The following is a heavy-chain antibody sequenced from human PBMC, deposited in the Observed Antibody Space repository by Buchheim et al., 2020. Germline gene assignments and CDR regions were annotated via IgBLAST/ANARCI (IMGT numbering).Heavy chain of an antibody. Sequence: QVQLVESGGGVVQPGRSLRLSCAASGISFSRYSMHWVRQAPGKGLEWVAVISDDATRTNYADSVRGRFTISRDNSRNKLYLQMGSLRRDDTAVFYCASDLSGGGLDYWGQGTL. J-gene: IGHJ4*02. D-gene: IGHD2-15*01. CDR2: ISDDATRT. CDR3: ASDLSGGGLDY. CDR1: GISFSRYS. V-gene: IGHV3-30*04.